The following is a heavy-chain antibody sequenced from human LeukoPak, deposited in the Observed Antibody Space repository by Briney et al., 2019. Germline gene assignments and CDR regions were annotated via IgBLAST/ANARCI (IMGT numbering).Heavy chain of an antibody. CDR3: AKTPGHYYGMDV. V-gene: IGHV3-30*02. CDR1: GFTFSSYG. J-gene: IGHJ6*02. CDR2: IRYDGSNK. Sequence: GGSLRLPCAASGFTFSSYGMHWVRQAPGKGLEWVAFIRYDGSNKYYADSVKGRFTISRDNSKNTLYLQMNSLRAEDTAVYYCAKTPGHYYGMDVWGQGTTVTVSS.